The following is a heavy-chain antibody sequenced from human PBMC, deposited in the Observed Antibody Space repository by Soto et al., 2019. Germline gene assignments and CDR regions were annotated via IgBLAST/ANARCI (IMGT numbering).Heavy chain of an antibody. CDR2: SYHSGRT. J-gene: IGHJ4*02. Sequence: QLQLQESGPGLVKPSQTLSLTCAVSGGSISSGGDSWSWIRQPPGKALEWFGNSYHSGRTYYNPSLKSRVAIQVDRSKNQSSLKLTPWLAADTAVYYCAGGVVAVTGSAYVDYWRQGTLVTVSP. V-gene: IGHV4-30-2*01. CDR1: GGSISSGGDS. D-gene: IGHD2-21*02. CDR3: AGGVVAVTGSAYVDY.